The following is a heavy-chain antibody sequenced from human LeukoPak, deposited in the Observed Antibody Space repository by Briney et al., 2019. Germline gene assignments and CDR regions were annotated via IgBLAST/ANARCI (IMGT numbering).Heavy chain of an antibody. CDR1: GGSISSSNW. V-gene: IGHV4-4*02. D-gene: IGHD3-9*01. CDR2: IYHSGST. Sequence: SGTLSLTCAVSGGSISSSNWWSWVRQPPGKGREWIGEIYHSGSTNYNPSLKSRVTISVDKSKNQFSLKLSSVTAADTAVYYCARRRYFDWLLSAFDIWGQGTMVTVSS. CDR3: ARRRYFDWLLSAFDI. J-gene: IGHJ3*02.